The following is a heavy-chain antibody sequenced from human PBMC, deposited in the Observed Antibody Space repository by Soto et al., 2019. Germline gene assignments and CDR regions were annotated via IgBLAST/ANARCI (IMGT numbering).Heavy chain of an antibody. CDR1: GGSISSYY. D-gene: IGHD3-10*01. CDR3: TMTVTMVRGPLDYFDY. Sequence: TLSLTCPVSGGSISSYYWSWIRQSAGKGLEWIGRIYTSGSTNDNPSLKSRVTMSVDTSKNQFSLKMSSVTAADTAVYYCTMTVTMVRGPLDYFDYWGQGTLVTVSS. CDR2: IYTSGST. V-gene: IGHV4-4*07. J-gene: IGHJ4*02.